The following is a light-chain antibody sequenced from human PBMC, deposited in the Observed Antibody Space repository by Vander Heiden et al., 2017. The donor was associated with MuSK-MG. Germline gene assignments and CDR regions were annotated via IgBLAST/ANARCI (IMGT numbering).Light chain of an antibody. CDR1: SSDVGSHDF. CDR2: DDT. J-gene: IGLJ1*01. Sequence: QSALTQPASVSASPGQSITISCTGTSSDVGSHDFVSWYQQHPGRAPKVMIYDDTKRPSGVSNRFSGSKSGNTASLTISGLQAEDEADYYCCSYAGSSGLSYVFGTGTKVTVL. V-gene: IGLV2-23*01. CDR3: CSYAGSSGLSYV.